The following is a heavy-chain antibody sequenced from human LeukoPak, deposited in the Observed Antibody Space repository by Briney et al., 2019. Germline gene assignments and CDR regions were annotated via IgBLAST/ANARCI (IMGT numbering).Heavy chain of an antibody. J-gene: IGHJ3*02. Sequence: SETLSLTCTVSGGSISSGGYYWSWIRQHPGKGLEWIGYIYYSGSTYYNPSLKSRVTISVDTSKNQFSLKLSSVTAADTAVYYCARGTETENDAFDIWGQGTMVTVSS. CDR3: ARGTETENDAFDI. CDR2: IYYSGST. CDR1: GGSISSGGYY. D-gene: IGHD1-1*01. V-gene: IGHV4-31*03.